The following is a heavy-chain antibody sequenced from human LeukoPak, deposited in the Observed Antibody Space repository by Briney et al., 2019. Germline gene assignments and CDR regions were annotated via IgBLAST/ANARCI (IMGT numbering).Heavy chain of an antibody. CDR3: ARGHRFYDSSGYYSYYFDY. CDR1: GYIFTDYY. Sequence: ASVKVSCKASGYIFTDYYIHWVRQAPGQGLEWVGRVNSKSGETNYAQKFQGSVTMTSDTSISTIYMELSGLTSDATAVYYCARGHRFYDSSGYYSYYFDYWGQGALVTVSS. D-gene: IGHD3-22*01. J-gene: IGHJ4*02. V-gene: IGHV1-2*06. CDR2: VNSKSGET.